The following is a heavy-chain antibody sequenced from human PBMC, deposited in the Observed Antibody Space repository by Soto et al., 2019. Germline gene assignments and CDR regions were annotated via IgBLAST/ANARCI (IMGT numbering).Heavy chain of an antibody. CDR3: SRAAPRSCIGVSCSFGRDY. V-gene: IGHV4-34*01. Sequence: QVQLQQWGAGLLKPSETLSLTCAVYGGSFSGYYWSWIRQPPGKGLEWIGEINHSGSTNYNPSLKSRPTISADTSKNRVSRVFRAVTAAYTSVYYCSRAAPRSCIGVSCSFGRDYWGQGTLVTFSS. CDR2: INHSGST. D-gene: IGHD2-15*01. CDR1: GGSFSGYY. J-gene: IGHJ4*02.